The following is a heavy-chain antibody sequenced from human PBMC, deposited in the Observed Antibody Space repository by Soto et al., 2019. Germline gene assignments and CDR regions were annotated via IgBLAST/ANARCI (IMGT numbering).Heavy chain of an antibody. CDR2: IIPIFGTA. J-gene: IGHJ4*02. CDR1: GGTFSSYA. Sequence: SVKVSSKASGGTFSSYAFSWVRQAPGQGLEWMGGIIPIFGTANYAQKFQGRVTITADESTSTAYMELRSLRSEDTAVYYCARDLRFVDLHSYFDSWGQGTLVTVSS. D-gene: IGHD3-10*01. V-gene: IGHV1-69*13. CDR3: ARDLRFVDLHSYFDS.